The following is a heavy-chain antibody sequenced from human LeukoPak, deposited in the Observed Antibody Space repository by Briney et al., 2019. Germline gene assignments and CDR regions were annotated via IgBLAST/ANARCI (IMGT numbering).Heavy chain of an antibody. CDR1: GFSFSDYY. V-gene: IGHV3-11*04. D-gene: IGHD3-10*02. CDR2: ITNSGNNI. J-gene: IGHJ6*04. CDR3: AELGITMIGGV. Sequence: GGSLRLSCAGSGFSFSDYYIAWIRQAPGRGLEWVSYITNSGNNIYYADSVKGRFTISRDNAKNSLYLQMNSLRAEDTAVYYCAELGITMIGGVWGKGTTVTISS.